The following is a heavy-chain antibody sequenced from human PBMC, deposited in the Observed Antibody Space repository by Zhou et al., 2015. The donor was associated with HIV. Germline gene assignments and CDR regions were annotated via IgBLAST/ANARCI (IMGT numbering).Heavy chain of an antibody. CDR1: GYTFTSYA. V-gene: IGHV1-69*01. CDR2: IIPIFGTA. CDR3: ARDPITMVRGVIHRGMDV. D-gene: IGHD3-10*01. Sequence: QVQLVQSGSELKKPGASVKVSCKASGYTFTSYAMNWVRQAPGQGLEWMGWIIPIFGTANYAQKFQGRVTITADESTSTAYMELSSLRSEDTAVYYCARDPITMVRGVIHRGMDVWGQGTTVTVSS. J-gene: IGHJ6*02.